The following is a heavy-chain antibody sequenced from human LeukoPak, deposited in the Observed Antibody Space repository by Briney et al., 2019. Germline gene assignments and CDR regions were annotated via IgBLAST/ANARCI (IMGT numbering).Heavy chain of an antibody. V-gene: IGHV4-39*01. CDR2: IYYSGST. D-gene: IGHD3-3*01. Sequence: SETLSLTCTVSGGSISSSSYYWGWIRQPPGKGLEWIGSIYYSGSTYYNPSLKSRVTISVDTSKNQFSLKLSSVTAADTAVYYCAALFWSGDSTIMSFDYWGQGTLVTVSS. J-gene: IGHJ4*02. CDR1: GGSISSSSYY. CDR3: AALFWSGDSTIMSFDY.